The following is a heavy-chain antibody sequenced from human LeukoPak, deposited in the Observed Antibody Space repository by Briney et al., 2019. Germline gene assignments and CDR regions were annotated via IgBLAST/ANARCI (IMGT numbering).Heavy chain of an antibody. CDR1: GYTFTSYG. CDR2: ISAYNGNT. Sequence: ASLKVSCKASGYTFTSYGISWVRQAPGQGLEWMGWISAYNGNTNYTQKLKGRVTMTTDTSTSTPYMELRSLRSDDTAVYYCARGPGNSENNWFDPWGQGTLVTVSS. V-gene: IGHV1-18*01. CDR3: ARGPGNSENNWFDP. D-gene: IGHD5-18*01. J-gene: IGHJ5*02.